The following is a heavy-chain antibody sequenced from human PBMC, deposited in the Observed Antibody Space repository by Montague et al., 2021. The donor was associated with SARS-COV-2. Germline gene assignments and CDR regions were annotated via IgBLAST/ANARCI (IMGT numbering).Heavy chain of an antibody. CDR3: ARGMIRGVTTPFDY. D-gene: IGHD3-10*01. CDR2: IYYSGTT. CDR1: DDSISGYY. J-gene: IGHJ4*02. Sequence: SETLSLTCSINDDSISGYYWAWIRQPPGEGLEWIGSIYYSGTTNYNPSLQSRGTISVDTSKNHLSLRLRSVTAADTAVYFCARGMIRGVTTPFDYWGQGSQVTVSS. V-gene: IGHV4-38-2*02.